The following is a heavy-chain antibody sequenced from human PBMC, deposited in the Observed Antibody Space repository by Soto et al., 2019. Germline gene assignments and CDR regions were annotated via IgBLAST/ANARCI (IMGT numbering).Heavy chain of an antibody. CDR3: ARDGYYYDEDHAFDI. Sequence: PGASLRLSCAASGFTLSTYAMTWVRQAPEKGLECVSGIVGSGDDIHYADSVKGRYTISRDNAKNSLYLQMNSLRAEDTAVYYCARDGYYYDEDHAFDIWGQWTMVTVSS. CDR1: GFTLSTYA. J-gene: IGHJ3*02. V-gene: IGHV3-21*01. CDR2: IVGSGDDI. D-gene: IGHD3-22*01.